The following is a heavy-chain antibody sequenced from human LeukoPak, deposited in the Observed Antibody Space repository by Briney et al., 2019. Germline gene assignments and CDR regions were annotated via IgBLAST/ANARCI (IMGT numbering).Heavy chain of an antibody. V-gene: IGHV4-39*07. J-gene: IGHJ3*02. D-gene: IGHD3-10*01. CDR3: ARSDGYGLVGI. CDR2: TYYSGST. CDR1: GGSISSSSYY. Sequence: SETLSLTCTVSGGSISSSSYYWGWIRQPPGKGLEWIGSTYYSGSTYYNPSLKSRVTISVDTSKNQFSLKLSSVTAADTAVYYCARSDGYGLVGIWGQGTMVTVSS.